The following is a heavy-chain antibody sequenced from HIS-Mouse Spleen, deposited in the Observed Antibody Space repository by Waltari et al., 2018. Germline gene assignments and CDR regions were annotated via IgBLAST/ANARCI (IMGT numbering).Heavy chain of an antibody. Sequence: QLQLQESGPGLVKPSETLSLTCTVSGGSISSSRYYWGWIRQPPGKGLEWIVSIYYSGSTYYNPTLKSRVTISVDTSKNQFSLKLSSVTAADTAVYYCAREIPYSSSWYDWYFDLWGRGTLVTVSS. D-gene: IGHD6-13*01. CDR2: IYYSGST. V-gene: IGHV4-39*07. CDR1: GGSISSSRYY. CDR3: AREIPYSSSWYDWYFDL. J-gene: IGHJ2*01.